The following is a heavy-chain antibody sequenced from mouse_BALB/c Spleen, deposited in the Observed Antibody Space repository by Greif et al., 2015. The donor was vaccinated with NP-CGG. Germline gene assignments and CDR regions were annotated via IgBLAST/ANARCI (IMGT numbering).Heavy chain of an antibody. CDR3: ARSNDYGSSYFDY. CDR1: GYSFTGYF. CDR2: INPYNGDT. V-gene: IGHV1-20*02. J-gene: IGHJ2*01. Sequence: VQLQQPGPELVKPGASVKISCKASGYSFTGYFMNWVMQSHGKSLEWIGRINPYNGDTFYNQKFKGKATLTVDKSSSTAHMELRSLASEDSAVYYCARSNDYGSSYFDYWGQGSTLTVST. D-gene: IGHD1-1*01.